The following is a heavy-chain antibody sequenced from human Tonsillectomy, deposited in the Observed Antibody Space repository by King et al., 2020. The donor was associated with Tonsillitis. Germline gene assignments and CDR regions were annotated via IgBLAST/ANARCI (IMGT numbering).Heavy chain of an antibody. CDR2: ISGSGGST. J-gene: IGHJ3*02. CDR1: GFTFSNYA. Sequence: DVKLVESGGGLVQPGGSLRLSCAASGFTFSNYAISWVRQAPGKGLEWVSAISGSGGSTYYADSVKGRFTISRDNSKSTLYLLMNSLRAEDTAVYYCSKPSSSGWYDPFAFDIWGQGTMVTVSS. V-gene: IGHV3-23*04. D-gene: IGHD6-19*01. CDR3: SKPSSSGWYDPFAFDI.